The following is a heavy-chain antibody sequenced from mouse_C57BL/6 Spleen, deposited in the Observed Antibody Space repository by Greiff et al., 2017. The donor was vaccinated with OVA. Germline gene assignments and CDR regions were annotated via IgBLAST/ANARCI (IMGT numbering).Heavy chain of an antibody. CDR2: IWSDGST. V-gene: IGHV2-6-1*01. CDR3: ARHTYYSNLYAMDY. Sequence: VQLVESGPGLVAPSQSLSITCTVSGFSLTSYGVHWVRQPPGKGLEWLVVIWSDGSTTYNSALKSRLSISTDNSKSQVVLKMNSLQTDDTAMYYCARHTYYSNLYAMDYWGQGTSVTVSS. CDR1: GFSLTSYG. J-gene: IGHJ4*01. D-gene: IGHD2-5*01.